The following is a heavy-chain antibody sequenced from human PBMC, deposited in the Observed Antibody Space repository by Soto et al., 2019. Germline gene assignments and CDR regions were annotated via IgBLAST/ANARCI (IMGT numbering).Heavy chain of an antibody. CDR2: TSSDGSDK. V-gene: IGHV3-30-3*01. CDR1: GFTLSSYT. D-gene: IGHD2-2*01. Sequence: QVQLVESGGGVVQPGRSLRLSCAASGFTLSSYTMYWVRQAPDKGLECVATTSSDGSDKYYADSVKGRFTISRDNSKNTLFLQMNSLRAEDTAVYYCSIGSWSAETFDVWGQGTMVTVSS. J-gene: IGHJ3*01. CDR3: SIGSWSAETFDV.